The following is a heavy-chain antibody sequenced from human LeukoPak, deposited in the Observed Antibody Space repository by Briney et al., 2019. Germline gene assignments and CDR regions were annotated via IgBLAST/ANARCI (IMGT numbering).Heavy chain of an antibody. CDR3: ARDHSSGSAIVY. CDR2: IWYDEITK. CDR1: GFTFRSYG. Sequence: GGSLRLSCVASGFTFRSYGIHWVRQAPGKGLEWLAFIWYDEITKNYADSVKGRFTISRDNSKNTLYLQMNSLKPEDTAVYYCARDHSSGSAIVYWGQGTLVTVSS. V-gene: IGHV3-30*02. D-gene: IGHD6-19*01. J-gene: IGHJ4*02.